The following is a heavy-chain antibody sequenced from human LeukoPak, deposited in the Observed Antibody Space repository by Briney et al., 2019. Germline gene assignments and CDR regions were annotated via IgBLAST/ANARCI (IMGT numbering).Heavy chain of an antibody. J-gene: IGHJ4*02. CDR2: INPSGGST. CDR1: GYTFTSYY. Sequence: ASVKVSCKASGYTFTSYYMHWLRQAPGQGLEWMGIINPSGGSTSYAQKFQGRVTMTRDTSTSTVYMELSSLRSEDTAVYYCARVSKDSSGWLYYFDYWGQGTLVTVSS. D-gene: IGHD6-19*01. V-gene: IGHV1-46*01. CDR3: ARVSKDSSGWLYYFDY.